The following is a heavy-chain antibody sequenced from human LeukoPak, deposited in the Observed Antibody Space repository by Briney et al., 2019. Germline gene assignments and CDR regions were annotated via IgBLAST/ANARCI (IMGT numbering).Heavy chain of an antibody. CDR1: GYTFTSYY. D-gene: IGHD6-6*01. V-gene: IGHV1-46*01. CDR2: INPSGGST. CDR3: ARLASSSSYYYYMDV. Sequence: ASVKVSCKASGYTFTSYYMYWVRQAPGQGLEWMGIINPSGGSTSYAQKFQGRVTMTRDMSTSTVYMELSSLRSEDTAVYYCARLASSSSYYYYMDVWGKGTTVTVSS. J-gene: IGHJ6*03.